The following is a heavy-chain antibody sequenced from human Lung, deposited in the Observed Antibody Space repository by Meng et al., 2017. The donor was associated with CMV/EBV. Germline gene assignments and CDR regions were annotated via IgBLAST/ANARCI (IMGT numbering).Heavy chain of an antibody. Sequence: GSXRLXCTVSGGSISSYYWSWIRQPPGKGLEWIGYIYYSGSTNYNPSLKSRVTISVDTSKNQFSLKLSSVTAADTAVYYCARNSPAAPHYYYYGMDVWGQGTXVTVAS. J-gene: IGHJ6*02. D-gene: IGHD2-2*01. V-gene: IGHV4-59*01. CDR2: IYYSGST. CDR1: GGSISSYY. CDR3: ARNSPAAPHYYYYGMDV.